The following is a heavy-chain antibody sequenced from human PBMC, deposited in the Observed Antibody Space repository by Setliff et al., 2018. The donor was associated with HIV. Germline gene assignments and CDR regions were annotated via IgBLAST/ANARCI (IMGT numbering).Heavy chain of an antibody. CDR2: ISGSGDDT. V-gene: IGHV3-23*01. D-gene: IGHD3-16*01. CDR3: AKDASGGDYYYHYMDV. Sequence: LRLSCAASGFTFSSYGMHWVRQAPGKGLEWISSISGSGDDTYYADSVKGRFIISRDKSKNTVYLQMTSLRVDDTAIYYCAKDASGGDYYYHYMDVWGTGTAVTVSS. CDR1: GFTFSSYG. J-gene: IGHJ6*03.